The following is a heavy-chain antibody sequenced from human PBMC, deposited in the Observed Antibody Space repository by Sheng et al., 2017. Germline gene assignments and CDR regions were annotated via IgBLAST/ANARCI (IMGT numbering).Heavy chain of an antibody. CDR2: IIPIFGTA. Sequence: QVQLVQSGAEVKKPGSSVKVSCKASGGTFSSYAISWVRQAPGQGLEWMGGIIPIFGTANYAQKFQGRVTITADESTSTAYMELSSLRSEDTAVYYCASCGSEGSGWYGEELLWYMDVWGQGTTVTVSS. D-gene: IGHD6-19*01. CDR3: ASCGSEGSGWYGEELLWYMDV. J-gene: IGHJ6*03. V-gene: IGHV1-69*13. CDR1: GGTFSSYA.